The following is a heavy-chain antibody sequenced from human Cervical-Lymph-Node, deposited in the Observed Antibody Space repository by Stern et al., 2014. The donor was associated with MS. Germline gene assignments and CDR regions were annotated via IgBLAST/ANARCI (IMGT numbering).Heavy chain of an antibody. CDR2: IIPIIGTA. CDR3: VRGRVVTAIPYYYYSLDV. J-gene: IGHJ6*02. D-gene: IGHD2-21*02. V-gene: IGHV1-69*01. CDR1: GGTFSNYA. Sequence: VQLVQSGAEVKKPGSSVKVSCKASGGTFSNYAISWVRQAPGQGLEWMGGIIPIIGTANYAQKFQGRVTITADQSTSTAYMELSSLRSEDTAVYYCVRGRVVTAIPYYYYSLDVWGQGTTVTVSS.